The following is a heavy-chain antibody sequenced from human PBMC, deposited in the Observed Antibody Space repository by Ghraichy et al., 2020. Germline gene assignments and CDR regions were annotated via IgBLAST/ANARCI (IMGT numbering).Heavy chain of an antibody. J-gene: IGHJ2*01. Sequence: SETLSLTCTVSGGSISSGGYYWSWIRQHPGKGLEWIGYIYYSGSTYYNPSLKSRVTISVDTSKNQFSLKLSSVTAADTAVYYCARDKGYGDYVKNWYFDLWGRGTLVTVSS. D-gene: IGHD4-17*01. V-gene: IGHV4-31*03. CDR1: GGSISSGGYY. CDR3: ARDKGYGDYVKNWYFDL. CDR2: IYYSGST.